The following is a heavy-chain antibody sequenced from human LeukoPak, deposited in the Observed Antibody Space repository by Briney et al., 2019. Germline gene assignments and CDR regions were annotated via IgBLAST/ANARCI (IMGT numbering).Heavy chain of an antibody. V-gene: IGHV4-34*01. CDR1: GRSFSGYY. Sequence: PSETLSLTCAVYGRSFSGYYWSWIRQPPGKGLVWIGEINHSGSTNYNPPLKSRVTISVDTSKNQFSLKLSSVTAADTAVYYCARGRPRAARPYYYGMDVWGQGTTVTVSS. CDR2: INHSGST. J-gene: IGHJ6*02. CDR3: ARGRPRAARPYYYGMDV. D-gene: IGHD6-6*01.